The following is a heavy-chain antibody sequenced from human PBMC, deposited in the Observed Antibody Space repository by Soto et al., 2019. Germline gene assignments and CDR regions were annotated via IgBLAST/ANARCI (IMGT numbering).Heavy chain of an antibody. CDR3: ARDPWNYVSGWFDP. CDR2: INAGNGNT. J-gene: IGHJ5*02. D-gene: IGHD1-7*01. Sequence: QVQLVQSGAEEKKPGASVKVSCKASGYTFTSYAMHWVRQAPGQRLEWMGWINAGNGNTKYLQKFQGRVTITRDTSASTAYMELSSLRSEDTAVYYCARDPWNYVSGWFDPWGQGTLVTVSS. CDR1: GYTFTSYA. V-gene: IGHV1-3*05.